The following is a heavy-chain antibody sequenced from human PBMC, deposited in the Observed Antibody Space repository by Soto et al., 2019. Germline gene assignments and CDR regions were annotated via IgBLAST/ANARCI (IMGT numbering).Heavy chain of an antibody. J-gene: IGHJ4*02. CDR2: ISGADGNT. Sequence: GASVKVSCKASGYIFTNYAIHWVRQAPGQRLEWMGWISGADGNTRYSPKFQGRLTISTDTSASTAYMELSSLRSEDTAVFYCARDRTTSSRRRFVYWGQGTLVTVPS. CDR1: GYIFTNYA. CDR3: ARDRTTSSRRRFVY. D-gene: IGHD4-17*01. V-gene: IGHV1-3*01.